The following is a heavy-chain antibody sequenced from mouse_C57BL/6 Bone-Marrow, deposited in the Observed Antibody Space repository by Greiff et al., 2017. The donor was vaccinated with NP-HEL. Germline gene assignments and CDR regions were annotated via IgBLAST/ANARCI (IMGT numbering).Heavy chain of an antibody. CDR2: ISSGSSTI. D-gene: IGHD3-2*02. CDR1: GFTFSDSG. J-gene: IGHJ3*01. CDR3: ARGRLFAY. V-gene: IGHV5-17*01. Sequence: EVKLMESGGGLVKPGGSLKLSCAASGFTFSDSGMHWVRQAPEKGLEWVAYISSGSSTIYYADTVKGRFTISRDNAKNTLFLQMTSLRSEDTAMYYCARGRLFAYWGQGTLVTVSA.